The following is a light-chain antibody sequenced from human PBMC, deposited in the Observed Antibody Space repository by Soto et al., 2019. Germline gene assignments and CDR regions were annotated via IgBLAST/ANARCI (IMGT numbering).Light chain of an antibody. Sequence: QSVLTQSSSASASLGSSVKLTCTLSSGHSSYIIAWHQQQPGKAPRYLMKFEGSGSYNKRSGVPDRFSGSSSGADRYLTISNLQFEDEADYYCETWDSNTHTVFGGGTKLTVL. J-gene: IGLJ3*02. V-gene: IGLV4-60*02. CDR2: FEGSGSY. CDR1: SGHSSYI. CDR3: ETWDSNTHTV.